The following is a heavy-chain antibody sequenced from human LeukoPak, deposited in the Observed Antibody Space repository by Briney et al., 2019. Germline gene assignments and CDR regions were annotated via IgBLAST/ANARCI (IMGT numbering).Heavy chain of an antibody. Sequence: PGGSLRLSCAASGFNFSNYEMNWVRQAPGKGLEWVSYISGGGNTIYYADSVKGRFTISRDNAKDSLYLQMNSLRAEDTAVYYCAKDSGGWSLSWGQGTLVTVSS. V-gene: IGHV3-48*03. D-gene: IGHD2-15*01. CDR2: ISGGGNTI. J-gene: IGHJ5*02. CDR1: GFNFSNYE. CDR3: AKDSGGWSLS.